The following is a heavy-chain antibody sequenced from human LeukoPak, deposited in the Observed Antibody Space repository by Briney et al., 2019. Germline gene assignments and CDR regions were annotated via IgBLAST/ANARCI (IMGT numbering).Heavy chain of an antibody. V-gene: IGHV1-46*01. CDR1: RYTFTRYF. CDR2: INPSGGST. Sequence: GAAVKLSCKASRYTFTRYFIHWVRQAPGQGLEWMGIINPSGGSTSYAQKFQGRVTMTRDTSTSTVYMELSSLRSEDTAVYYCATAKYGGNSYFDFWGQGTLVTVSS. J-gene: IGHJ4*02. CDR3: ATAKYGGNSYFDF. D-gene: IGHD4-23*01.